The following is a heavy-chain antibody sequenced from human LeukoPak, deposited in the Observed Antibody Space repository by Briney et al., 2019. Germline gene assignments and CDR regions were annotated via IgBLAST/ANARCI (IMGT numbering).Heavy chain of an antibody. Sequence: PSETLSLTCTVSGGSISSYYWSWIRQPPGKGLEWIGYIYYSGSTNYNPSLKSRVTISVDTSKNQFSLKLSSVTAADTAVYYCARNPTKGIAARSNWFDPWGQGTLVTVSS. CDR2: IYYSGST. J-gene: IGHJ5*02. D-gene: IGHD6-6*01. CDR3: ARNPTKGIAARSNWFDP. CDR1: GGSISSYY. V-gene: IGHV4-59*01.